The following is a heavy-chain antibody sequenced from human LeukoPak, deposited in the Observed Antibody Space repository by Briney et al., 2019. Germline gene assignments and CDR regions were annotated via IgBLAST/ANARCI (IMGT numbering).Heavy chain of an antibody. CDR2: IYTSGST. J-gene: IGHJ3*02. Sequence: SETLSLTCTVHGGSISSYYWSWIRQPAGKGLEWIGRIYTSGSTNYNPSLKSRVTISVDKSKNQFSLKLSSVTAADTAVYYCARGVPDEITMIVVVDAFDIWGQGTMVTVSS. CDR1: GGSISSYY. CDR3: ARGVPDEITMIVVVDAFDI. D-gene: IGHD3-22*01. V-gene: IGHV4-4*07.